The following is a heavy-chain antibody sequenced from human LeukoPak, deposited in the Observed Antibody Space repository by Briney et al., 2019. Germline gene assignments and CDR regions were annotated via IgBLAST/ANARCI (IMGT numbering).Heavy chain of an antibody. CDR2: TSSSDSGK. V-gene: IGHV3-23*01. J-gene: IGHJ4*02. CDR1: GFTLSSYA. CDR3: ARAPVTSCRGAFCYPFDH. D-gene: IGHD2-15*01. Sequence: GGSLRLSCVVSGFTLSSYAMSWVRQAPGKGLECVAATSSSDSGKYHADSVRGRFTISRDNSRHTVYLQMNSLRAEDAAVYYCARAPVTSCRGAFCYPFDHWGPGIGVRVSS.